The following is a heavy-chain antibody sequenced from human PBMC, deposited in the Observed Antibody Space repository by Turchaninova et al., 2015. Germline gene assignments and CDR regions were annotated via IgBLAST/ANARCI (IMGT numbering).Heavy chain of an antibody. CDR1: GDSISSDYY. Sequence: TCVVSGDSISSDYYWTWIRQPPGEGLEWVASIYHSGRTSYTPSLKSRVPLSVDTSQNQFSLRLTSVTAADTAFYYCARQPAQGKWYFDYWGRGALVTVSS. J-gene: IGHJ4*02. D-gene: IGHD1-26*01. CDR2: IYHSGRT. V-gene: IGHV4-38-2*01. CDR3: ARQPAQGKWYFDY.